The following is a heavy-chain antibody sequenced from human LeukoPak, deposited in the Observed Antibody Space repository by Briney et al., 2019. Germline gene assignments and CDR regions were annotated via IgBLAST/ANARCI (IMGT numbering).Heavy chain of an antibody. CDR3: ARSEGNYYASAFDI. D-gene: IGHD1-26*01. Sequence: GASVKVSCKASGYTFTGYYMHWVRQAPGQGLEWMGWINPNSGGTNYAQKFQGRVTMTRDTSISTAYMELSRLRSDDTAVYYCARSEGNYYASAFDIWGQGTMVTVSS. CDR1: GYTFTGYY. V-gene: IGHV1-2*02. J-gene: IGHJ3*02. CDR2: INPNSGGT.